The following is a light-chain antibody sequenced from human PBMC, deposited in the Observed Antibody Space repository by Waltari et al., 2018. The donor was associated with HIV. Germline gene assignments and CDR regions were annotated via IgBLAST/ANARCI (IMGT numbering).Light chain of an antibody. V-gene: IGLV2-14*03. CDR3: CSYTVNSTGV. Sequence: QSALTQPASVSGSPGQSIAISCTGTSGDIGTYKYFSWYQQHTSKVPKLIIYAVNVRPSVVSDRFSGSKSGNTATLTISGLHSDDEADYYCCSYTVNSTGVFGAGTKITV. J-gene: IGLJ1*01. CDR1: SGDIGTYKY. CDR2: AVN.